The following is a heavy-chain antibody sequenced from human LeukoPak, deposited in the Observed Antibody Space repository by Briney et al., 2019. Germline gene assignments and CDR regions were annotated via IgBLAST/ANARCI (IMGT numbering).Heavy chain of an antibody. J-gene: IGHJ4*02. CDR2: IHSSGDYI. CDR1: ASGVAFTSHS. Sequence: PGGSLRLSCAASASGVAFTSHSINWVRQAPGKGLEWISYIHSSGDYIFYADSVKGRFTVSRDNARNSLYLQMNSLRAEDTAIYYCAREYNSRATFDYLGQGTLVTVSS. CDR3: AREYNSRATFDY. V-gene: IGHV3-21*05. D-gene: IGHD1-20*01.